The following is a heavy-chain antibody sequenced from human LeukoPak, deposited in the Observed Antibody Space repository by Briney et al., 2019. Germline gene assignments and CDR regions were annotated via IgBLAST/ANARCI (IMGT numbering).Heavy chain of an antibody. CDR2: IRSKAYGGTT. J-gene: IGHJ3*02. V-gene: IGHV3-49*03. D-gene: IGHD2-15*01. Sequence: GGSLRLSCTASGFTFGDYAMSWFRQAPGKGLEWVGFIRSKAYGGTTEYAASVKGRFTISRDDYKSIAYLQMNSLKTEDTAVYYCTRAIVVVVAATRAFDILGQGTIVTVSS. CDR1: GFTFGDYA. CDR3: TRAIVVVVAATRAFDI.